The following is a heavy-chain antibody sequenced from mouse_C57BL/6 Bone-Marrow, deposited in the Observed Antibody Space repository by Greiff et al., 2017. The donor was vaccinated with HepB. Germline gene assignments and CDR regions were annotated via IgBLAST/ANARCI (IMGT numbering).Heavy chain of an antibody. CDR3: ASDSNYGYFDV. Sequence: EVQLVESEGGLVQPGRSMKLSCTASGFTFSDDDMAWVRQVPEKGLEWVANINYDGRSTYYLDSCKSRFIIARDNAKNILYRQRSRLKAEDTATDDGASDSNYGYFDVWGTGTTVTVSS. V-gene: IGHV5-16*01. CDR1: GFTFSDDD. CDR2: INYDGRST. J-gene: IGHJ1*03. D-gene: IGHD2-5*01.